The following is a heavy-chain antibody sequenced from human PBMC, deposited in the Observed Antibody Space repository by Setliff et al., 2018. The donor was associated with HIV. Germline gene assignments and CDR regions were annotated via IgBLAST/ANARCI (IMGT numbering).Heavy chain of an antibody. D-gene: IGHD3-3*01. CDR2: IYHTGSS. Sequence: SETLSLTCDVSGFSISSRYYWGWIRQSPGKGLEWIGNIYHTGSSYYNPSLKSRVTISVDTSKNQFSLKLSSVIAADTAVYYCARIFGDQGYYYGMDVWGQGTTVTVSS. V-gene: IGHV4-38-2*01. J-gene: IGHJ6*02. CDR1: GFSISSRYY. CDR3: ARIFGDQGYYYGMDV.